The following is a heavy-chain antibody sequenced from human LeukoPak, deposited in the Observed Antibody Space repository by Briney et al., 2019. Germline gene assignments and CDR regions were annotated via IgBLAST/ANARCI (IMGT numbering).Heavy chain of an antibody. Sequence: GGSLRLSCAASGFTFSSYVMHWVRQAPGKGLEWVAIISYDGSNEYYADSVKGRFTISRDNSKNTLYLQMNRLRAADTAVYYCARAKRYCSSTSCYISNYYYMDVWGKGTTVTISS. CDR2: ISYDGSNE. J-gene: IGHJ6*03. CDR3: ARAKRYCSSTSCYISNYYYMDV. V-gene: IGHV3-30*04. CDR1: GFTFSSYV. D-gene: IGHD2-2*02.